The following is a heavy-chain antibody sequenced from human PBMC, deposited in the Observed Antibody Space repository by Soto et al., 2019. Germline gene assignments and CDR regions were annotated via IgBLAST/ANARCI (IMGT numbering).Heavy chain of an antibody. CDR1: GYTFTSYY. D-gene: IGHD2-8*01. J-gene: IGHJ4*02. Sequence: ASVKVSCKASGYTFTSYYMHWVRQAPGQGLEWMGIINPSGGSTSYAQKFQGRVTMTRDTSTSTVYMELSSLRSEDTAVYYCARVFPNTGVYAIRWPPDYWGQGTLVTVSS. CDR2: INPSGGST. V-gene: IGHV1-46*01. CDR3: ARVFPNTGVYAIRWPPDY.